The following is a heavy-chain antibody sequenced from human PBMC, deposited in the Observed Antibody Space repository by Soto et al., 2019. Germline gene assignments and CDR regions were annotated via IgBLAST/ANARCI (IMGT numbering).Heavy chain of an antibody. CDR2: INVGNGNT. V-gene: IGHV1-3*01. Sequence: QVQLVQSGAEVKKPGASVRVSCKASGYTFTAYAIHWVRQAPGQSLEWMGWINVGNGNTKYSQKLQGRVTITWDTSASTAYMELSSLRSEDTTVYYCARGGEGGYDYGYCDYWGQGTLVTVSP. D-gene: IGHD5-12*01. J-gene: IGHJ4*02. CDR3: ARGGEGGYDYGYCDY. CDR1: GYTFTAYA.